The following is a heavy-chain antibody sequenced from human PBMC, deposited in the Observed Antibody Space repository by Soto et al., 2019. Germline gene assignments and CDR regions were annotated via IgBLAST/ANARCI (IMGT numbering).Heavy chain of an antibody. D-gene: IGHD3-10*01. CDR2: IYYSGST. Sequence: SETLSLTCTVSGGSISSGGYYWSWVRQHPGKGLEWIGYIYYSGSTYYNPSLKSRVTISVDTSKNQFSLKLSSVTAADTAVYYCARGLFRGRPQANYYYYGMDVWGQGTTVTVSS. CDR3: ARGLFRGRPQANYYYYGMDV. J-gene: IGHJ6*02. CDR1: GGSISSGGYY. V-gene: IGHV4-31*03.